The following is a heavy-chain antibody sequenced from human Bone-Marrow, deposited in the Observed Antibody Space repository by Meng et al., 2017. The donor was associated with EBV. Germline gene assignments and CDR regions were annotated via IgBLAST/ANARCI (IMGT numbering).Heavy chain of an antibody. CDR2: ISSSSSYI. CDR3: AREGGYDGFVNY. CDR1: GFTFSSYS. D-gene: IGHD5-12*01. Sequence: EVQLVESGGGLVKPGGSLRLSCAASGFTFSSYSMNWVRQAPGKGLEWVSSISSSSSYIYYADSVKGRFTIPRDNAKNSLYLQMNSLRAEDTAVYYCAREGGYDGFVNYWGQGTLVTVSS. J-gene: IGHJ4*02. V-gene: IGHV3-21*01.